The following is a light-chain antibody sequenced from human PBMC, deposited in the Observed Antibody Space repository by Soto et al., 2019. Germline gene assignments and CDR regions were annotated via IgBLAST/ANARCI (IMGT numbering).Light chain of an antibody. V-gene: IGLV1-40*01. CDR2: DNV. CDR1: SSNFGAGYD. J-gene: IGLJ2*01. CDR3: QSFDSSLYVI. Sequence: QSVLTQPPSVSGAPGQTVTISCTGSSSNFGAGYDVHWYQQIPGTAPKLLIYDNVNRPSGVPDRFSGSKSGTSASLAITGLQAEDEADYYCQSFDSSLYVIFGGGTKVTVL.